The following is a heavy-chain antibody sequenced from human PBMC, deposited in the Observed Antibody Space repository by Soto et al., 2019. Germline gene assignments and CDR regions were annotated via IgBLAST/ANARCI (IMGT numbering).Heavy chain of an antibody. J-gene: IGHJ6*02. CDR3: AKDGVIVVVPAASRYAMDI. D-gene: IGHD2-2*01. CDR2: ISSSGDNT. V-gene: IGHV3-23*01. CDR1: GFTFNSYG. Sequence: GGSLRLSCAASGFTFNSYGMSWVRQAPGKGLEWVSGISSSGDNTYYADSVKGRFTISRDNSKNILLLQMNSLRANDTAVYYCAKDGVIVVVPAASRYAMDIWGQGPPDTVSS.